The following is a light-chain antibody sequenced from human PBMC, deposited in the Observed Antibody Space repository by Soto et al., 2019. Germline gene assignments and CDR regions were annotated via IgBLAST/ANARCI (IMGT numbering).Light chain of an antibody. CDR3: QQYGNLPRT. V-gene: IGKV3-20*01. CDR1: QSVSSSN. Sequence: EIVLTQSPGTLSLSPGERATLSCRASQSVSSSNLAWYQQKPGQAPRLLIYGATSRATGIPDRFSGSGSGKDFPLTINRLEPEDFAVYYCQQYGNLPRTFGQGTKLEI. J-gene: IGKJ2*02. CDR2: GAT.